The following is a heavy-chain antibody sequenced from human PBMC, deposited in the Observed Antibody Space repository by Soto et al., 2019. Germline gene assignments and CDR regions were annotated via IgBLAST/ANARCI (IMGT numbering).Heavy chain of an antibody. V-gene: IGHV1-18*01. CDR3: ARDSIVLMVYAINNWFDP. Sequence: ASVKVSCKXSGYTFTSYGISWVRQAPGQGLEWMGWISAYNGNTNYAQKLQGRVTMTTDTSTSTAYMELRSLRSDDTAVYYCARDSIVLMVYAINNWFDPWGQGTLVTVSS. J-gene: IGHJ5*02. CDR1: GYTFTSYG. D-gene: IGHD2-8*01. CDR2: ISAYNGNT.